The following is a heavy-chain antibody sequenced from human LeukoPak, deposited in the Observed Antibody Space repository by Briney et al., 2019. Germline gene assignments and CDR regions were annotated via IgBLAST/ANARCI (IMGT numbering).Heavy chain of an antibody. D-gene: IGHD6-19*01. CDR1: GRSLNTYF. Sequence: SETLSLTCTVSGRSLNTYFWSWIRQPPGKGLEWIGYIYYSGSTNYNPSLKSRVTISVDTSKNQLSLQLSSVTAADTAVYSCGGGVTGGGYGDFQHWGQGTLVSVSS. V-gene: IGHV4-59*01. CDR3: GGGVTGGGYGDFQH. J-gene: IGHJ1*01. CDR2: IYYSGST.